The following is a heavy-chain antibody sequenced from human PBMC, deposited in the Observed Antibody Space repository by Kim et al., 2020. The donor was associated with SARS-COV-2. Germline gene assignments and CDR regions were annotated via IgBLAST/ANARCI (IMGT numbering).Heavy chain of an antibody. V-gene: IGHV3-48*02. CDR3: ASASGIAWSNNY. CDR2: IGVMSNPI. D-gene: IGHD2-8*02. J-gene: IGHJ4*02. CDR1: GFALSGYN. Sequence: GGSLRLSCAASGFALSGYNMNWVRQAPGKGLEWLSYIGVMSNPIFYADSVKGRFTISRDNANNVLSLKINSLRDDDTAVFYCASASGIAWSNNYWGQAT.